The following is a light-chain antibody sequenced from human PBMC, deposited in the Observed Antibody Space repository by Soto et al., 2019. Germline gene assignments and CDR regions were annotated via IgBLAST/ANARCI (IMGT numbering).Light chain of an antibody. J-gene: IGLJ1*01. CDR1: SSDVGGYNY. Sequence: QSALTQPAFVSGSPGQSITISCTGTSSDVGGYNYVSWYQHPPGKAPKLMISEVSNRPSGVPDRFSGSKSGPSASLAITGLQAEDEADYYCQSYDSRLSNYVFGGGTKLTVL. CDR3: QSYDSRLSNYV. CDR2: EVS. V-gene: IGLV2-14*01.